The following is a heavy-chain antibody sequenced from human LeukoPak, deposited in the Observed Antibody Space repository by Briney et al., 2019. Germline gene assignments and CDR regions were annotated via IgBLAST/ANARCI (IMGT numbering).Heavy chain of an antibody. V-gene: IGHV3-48*01. CDR1: GFTFSSYS. Sequence: GGSLRLSCAASGFTFSSYSMNWVRQAPGKGLEWVSYISSSSSTIYYADSVKGRFTISRDNAKNSLYLQMNSLRAEDTAVYYCARFMVRGLGAFDIWGQGTMVTVSS. D-gene: IGHD3-10*01. CDR3: ARFMVRGLGAFDI. J-gene: IGHJ3*02. CDR2: ISSSSSTI.